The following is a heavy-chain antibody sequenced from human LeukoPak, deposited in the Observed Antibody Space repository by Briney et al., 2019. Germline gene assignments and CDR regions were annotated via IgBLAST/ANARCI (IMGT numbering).Heavy chain of an antibody. CDR2: ISYDGSNK. CDR1: GFTFSSYG. V-gene: IGHV3-30*18. Sequence: QPGGSLRLSCAASGFTFSSYGMHWVRQAPGKGLEWVAVISYDGSNKYYADSVKGRFTISRDNSKNTLYLQMNSLRAEDTAVCYCAKDLGYCSGGSCYSHSFDYWGQGTLVTVSS. J-gene: IGHJ4*02. D-gene: IGHD2-15*01. CDR3: AKDLGYCSGGSCYSHSFDY.